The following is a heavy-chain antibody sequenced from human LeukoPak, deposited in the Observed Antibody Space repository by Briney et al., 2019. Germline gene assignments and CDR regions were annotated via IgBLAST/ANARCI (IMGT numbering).Heavy chain of an antibody. D-gene: IGHD2-8*01. V-gene: IGHV1-24*01. J-gene: IGHJ4*02. CDR3: ASYCTNGVCYTGAPNYYFDY. CDR1: GYTLTELS. Sequence: ASVKVSCKVSGYTLTELSMHWVRQAPGKGLEWMGGFDPEDGETIYAQKFQGRVTMTEDTSTDTAYMELSSLRSEDTAVYYCASYCTNGVCYTGAPNYYFDYWGQGTLATVSS. CDR2: FDPEDGET.